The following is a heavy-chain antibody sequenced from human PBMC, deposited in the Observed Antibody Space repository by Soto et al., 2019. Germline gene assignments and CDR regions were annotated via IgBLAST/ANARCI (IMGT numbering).Heavy chain of an antibody. J-gene: IGHJ4*02. CDR2: IYSSGSA. D-gene: IGHD1-26*01. Sequence: SATQSLTCTVSGGSIYTYSWTWLRQPAGKGLEWIGHIYSSGSANYNPSLKSRVSMSVDTSKNQFSLKLNSVTAADTAVYYCATIVGANDYWGQGALVTVSS. CDR3: ATIVGANDY. CDR1: GGSIYTYS. V-gene: IGHV4-4*07.